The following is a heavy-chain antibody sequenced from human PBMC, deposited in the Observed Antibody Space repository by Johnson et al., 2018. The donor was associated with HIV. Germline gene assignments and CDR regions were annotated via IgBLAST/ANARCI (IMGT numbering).Heavy chain of an antibody. CDR3: ARGYYDSRGSDAFDI. J-gene: IGHJ3*02. V-gene: IGHV3-30-3*01. Sequence: QVQLVESGGGVVQPGRSLRLSCAASGFTFSSYAMHWVRQAPGKGLEWVAVISYDRSNKYYADSVKGRFTISRDNSKNTLYLQMNSLRAEDTAVYFCARGYYDSRGSDAFDIWGLGTMVTVSS. CDR2: ISYDRSNK. CDR1: GFTFSSYA. D-gene: IGHD3-22*01.